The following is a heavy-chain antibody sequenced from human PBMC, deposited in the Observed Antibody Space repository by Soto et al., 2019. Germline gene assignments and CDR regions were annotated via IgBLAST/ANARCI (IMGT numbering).Heavy chain of an antibody. CDR2: IYHSGST. CDR1: GGSISSSNW. CDR3: ARVGVFGVVINYYYYYGMDV. D-gene: IGHD3-3*01. J-gene: IGHJ6*02. V-gene: IGHV4-4*02. Sequence: PSETLSLTCAVSGGSISSSNWWSWVRQPPGKGLEWIGEIYHSGSTNYNPSLKSRVTISVDKSKNQFSLKLSSVTAADTAVYYCARVGVFGVVINYYYYYGMDVWGQGTTVTVSS.